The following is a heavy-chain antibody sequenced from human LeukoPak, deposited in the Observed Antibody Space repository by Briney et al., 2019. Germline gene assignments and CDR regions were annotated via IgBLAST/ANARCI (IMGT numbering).Heavy chain of an antibody. Sequence: GGSLRLSCAASGFTFSSYAMHWVRQAPGKGLEWVAVISYDGSNKYYADSVKGRFTISRDNSKNTLYLQMNSLRAEDTAVYYCARDPMIDGENYFDYWGQGTLVTVSS. CDR3: ARDPMIDGENYFDY. D-gene: IGHD3-22*01. CDR1: GFTFSSYA. V-gene: IGHV3-30-3*01. CDR2: ISYDGSNK. J-gene: IGHJ4*02.